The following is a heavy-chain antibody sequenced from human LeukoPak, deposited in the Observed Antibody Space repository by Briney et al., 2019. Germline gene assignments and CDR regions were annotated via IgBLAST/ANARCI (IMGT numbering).Heavy chain of an antibody. Sequence: GGSLRLSCAASGFTFSSYWMSWVRQAPGKGLEWVAVISYDGSNKYYADSVKGRFTISRDNSKNTLYLQMNSLRAEDAAVYYCAKVKRSIAVADPFDYWGQGTLVTVSS. CDR3: AKVKRSIAVADPFDY. CDR1: GFTFSSYW. J-gene: IGHJ4*02. D-gene: IGHD6-19*01. V-gene: IGHV3-30*18. CDR2: ISYDGSNK.